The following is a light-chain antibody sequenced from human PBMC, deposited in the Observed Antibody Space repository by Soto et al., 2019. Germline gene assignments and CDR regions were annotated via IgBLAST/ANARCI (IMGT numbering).Light chain of an antibody. J-gene: IGKJ1*01. Sequence: EVVLTQSPATLSSSLGETATLSSRASDIVVNDYLVWYQQRPGLAPRLLIYDAFNRATGVPGRFSGSGSWTDFTLTITTVAPDDSGLYFCQQYGTSPWTFGPGT. CDR1: DIVVNDY. CDR3: QQYGTSPWT. V-gene: IGKV3D-20*01. CDR2: DAF.